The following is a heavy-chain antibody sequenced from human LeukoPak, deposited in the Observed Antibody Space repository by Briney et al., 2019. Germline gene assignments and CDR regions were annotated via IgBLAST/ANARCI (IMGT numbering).Heavy chain of an antibody. J-gene: IGHJ6*03. Sequence: SETLSLTCTVSGGSISSYYWSWIRQPAGKGLEWIGRIYTSGSTNYNPSLKSRVTMSVDTSKNQFSLKLSSVTAADTAVYYCARDAVSIAARPGSGYDRYYYYYYMDVWGKGTTVTVSS. CDR1: GGSISSYY. CDR2: IYTSGST. V-gene: IGHV4-4*07. D-gene: IGHD6-6*01. CDR3: ARDAVSIAARPGSGYDRYYYYYYMDV.